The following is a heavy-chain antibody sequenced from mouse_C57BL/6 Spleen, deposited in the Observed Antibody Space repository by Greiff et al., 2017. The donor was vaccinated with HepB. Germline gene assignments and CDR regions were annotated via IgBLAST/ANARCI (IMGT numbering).Heavy chain of an antibody. CDR1: GYTFTSYW. CDR3: ASVYPAWFAY. V-gene: IGHV1-55*01. CDR2: IYPGSGST. J-gene: IGHJ3*01. D-gene: IGHD2-1*01. Sequence: QVHVKQPGAELVKPGASVKMSCKASGYTFTSYWITWVKQRPGQGLEWIGDIYPGSGSTNYNEKFKSKATLTVDTSSSTAYMQLSSLTSEDSAVYYCASVYPAWFAYWGQGTLVTVSA.